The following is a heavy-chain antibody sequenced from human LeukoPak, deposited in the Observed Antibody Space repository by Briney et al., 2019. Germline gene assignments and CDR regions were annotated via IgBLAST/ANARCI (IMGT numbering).Heavy chain of an antibody. CDR1: GYTFTGYY. V-gene: IGHV1-2*02. CDR2: INPNSGGT. Sequence: GASVKVSCKASGYTFTGYYMHWVRQAPGQGLEWMGWINPNSGGTNYAQKFQGRVTMTRDTSIDTAYMELSSLTYDDTAVYYCARGVLLQGRGAFDIWGQGTMVTVSS. D-gene: IGHD2-15*01. CDR3: ARGVLLQGRGAFDI. J-gene: IGHJ3*02.